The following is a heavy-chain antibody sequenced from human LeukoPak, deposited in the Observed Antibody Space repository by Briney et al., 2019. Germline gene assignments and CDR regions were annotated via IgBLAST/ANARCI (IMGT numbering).Heavy chain of an antibody. D-gene: IGHD4-17*01. Sequence: PGGSLRLSCAASGFTVSSNYMNWVRQAPGKGLEWVSVVYTGGSTSYADSVKGRFTISRDNSKNTVYLQMNSLRAEDTAVCYCAREGPQTTVTPYYFDYWGQGTLVTVSS. J-gene: IGHJ4*02. CDR3: AREGPQTTVTPYYFDY. CDR1: GFTVSSNY. CDR2: VYTGGST. V-gene: IGHV3-53*01.